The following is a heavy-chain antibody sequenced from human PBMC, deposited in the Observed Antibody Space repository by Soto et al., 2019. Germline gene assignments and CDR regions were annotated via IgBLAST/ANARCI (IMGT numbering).Heavy chain of an antibody. CDR3: RKVYTSGLASYFDH. Sequence: EVQLVESGGGLVQPGRPLRLSCAASGFTFDDYAMHWVRQAPGKGLEWVSGISWNSGSIDYADSVKGRFTISRHNAKNSLQLQTDSLSAEATALCHWRKVYTSGLASYFDHWGQGSLV. CDR1: GFTFDDYA. J-gene: IGHJ4*02. D-gene: IGHD6-19*01. CDR2: ISWNSGSI. V-gene: IGHV3-9*01.